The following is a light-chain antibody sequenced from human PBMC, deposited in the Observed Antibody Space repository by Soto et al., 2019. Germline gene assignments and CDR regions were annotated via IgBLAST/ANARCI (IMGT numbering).Light chain of an antibody. V-gene: IGLV3-21*02. J-gene: IGLJ3*02. Sequence: SYELTQPHSVSVAPGQTARITFGGNNIGSKSVHWYQQKPGQAPVLVVYYDSDRPSGIPERFSGSNSGNTATLTISRVEAGDEADYYCQVWDSSSDHPTWVFGGGTKVTVL. CDR3: QVWDSSSDHPTWV. CDR1: NIGSKS. CDR2: YDS.